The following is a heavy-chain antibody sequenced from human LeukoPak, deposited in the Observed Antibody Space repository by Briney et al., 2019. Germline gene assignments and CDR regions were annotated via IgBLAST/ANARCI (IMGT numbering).Heavy chain of an antibody. CDR2: IDDSGVIR. CDR1: GFTFKTHA. Sequence: GGSLRLSCAASGFTFKTHAMSWVRQAPGKGLEWVSRIDDSGVIRSYTDSVKGRFTISRDNSKMTLTLQMNSLRAEDTAVYYCAKRLKRNYYYHYAMDVWGQGTTVTVSS. J-gene: IGHJ6*02. D-gene: IGHD3-22*01. CDR3: AKRLKRNYYYHYAMDV. V-gene: IGHV3-23*01.